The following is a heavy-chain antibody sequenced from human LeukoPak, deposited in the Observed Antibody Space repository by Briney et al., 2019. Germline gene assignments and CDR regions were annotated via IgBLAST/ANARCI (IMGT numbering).Heavy chain of an antibody. CDR3: ARWSNERYSGYDYRFDY. CDR2: MNPNSGNT. D-gene: IGHD5-12*01. Sequence: ASVKVSCKASGYTFTSYDIYWVRQATGQGLEWMGWMNPNSGNTGYAQKFQGRVTMTRNTSISTAYMELSSLRSEDTAVYYCARWSNERYSGYDYRFDYWGQGTLVTVSS. CDR1: GYTFTSYD. J-gene: IGHJ4*02. V-gene: IGHV1-8*01.